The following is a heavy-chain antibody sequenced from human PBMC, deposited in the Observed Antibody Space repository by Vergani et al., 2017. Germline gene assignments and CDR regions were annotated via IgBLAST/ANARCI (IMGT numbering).Heavy chain of an antibody. CDR3: AKAGSVTSGSLQYNFYMDG. CDR1: GFTFSSYS. D-gene: IGHD3-10*01. V-gene: IGHV3-21*06. J-gene: IGHJ6*03. Sequence: EVQLVESGGGLVKPGGSLRLSCAASGFTFSSYSMNWVRQAPGKGLEWVSSISSSSSYIYYADSVKGRFTISRDNSKNTLDLQMNSLRTQDTAVYYCAKAGSVTSGSLQYNFYMDGWGKGP. CDR2: ISSSSSYI.